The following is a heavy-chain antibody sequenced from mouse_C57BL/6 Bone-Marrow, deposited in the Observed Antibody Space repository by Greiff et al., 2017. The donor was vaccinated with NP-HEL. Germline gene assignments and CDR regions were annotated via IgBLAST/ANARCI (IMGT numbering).Heavy chain of an antibody. CDR2: ISNGGGST. V-gene: IGHV5-12*01. J-gene: IGHJ3*01. CDR1: GFTFSDYY. Sequence: EVQLVESGGGLVQPGGSLKLSCAASGFTFSDYYMYWVRQTPEKRLEWVAYISNGGGSTYYPDTVKGRSTISRDNAKNTLYLQMSRLKSEDTAMYYCARHHYYGSSLSWFAYWGQGTLVTVSA. D-gene: IGHD1-1*01. CDR3: ARHHYYGSSLSWFAY.